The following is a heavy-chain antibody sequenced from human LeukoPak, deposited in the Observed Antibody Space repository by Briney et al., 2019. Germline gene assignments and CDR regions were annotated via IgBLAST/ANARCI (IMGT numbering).Heavy chain of an antibody. Sequence: SETLSLTCTVSGGSISSYYWSWIRQPPGKRLEWIGYIYYSGSTNYNPSLKSRVTISVDTSKNQFSLKLSSVTAADTAVYYCASPYYDILTGYYKAFGYWGQGTLVTVSS. CDR1: GGSISSYY. CDR3: ASPYYDILTGYYKAFGY. CDR2: IYYSGST. J-gene: IGHJ4*02. D-gene: IGHD3-9*01. V-gene: IGHV4-59*12.